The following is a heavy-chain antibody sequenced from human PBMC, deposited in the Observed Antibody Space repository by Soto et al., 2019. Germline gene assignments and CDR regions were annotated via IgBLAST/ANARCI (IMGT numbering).Heavy chain of an antibody. J-gene: IGHJ6*02. D-gene: IGHD6-19*01. CDR3: ARAHSSGWLGSYYGMDV. Sequence: SQTLSLTCAISGDSVSSNSAAWNWIRQSPSRGLEWLGRTYYRSKWYNDYAVSVKSRITINPDTSKNQFSLQLNSVTPGDTAVYYCARAHSSGWLGSYYGMDVWGQGTTVTVSS. V-gene: IGHV6-1*01. CDR2: TYYRSKWYN. CDR1: GDSVSSNSAA.